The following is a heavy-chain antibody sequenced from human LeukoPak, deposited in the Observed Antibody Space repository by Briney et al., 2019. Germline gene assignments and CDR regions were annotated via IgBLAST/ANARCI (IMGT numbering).Heavy chain of an antibody. CDR1: GGSISTGSYY. CDR2: ISYSGTT. J-gene: IGHJ4*02. CDR3: ARSSAGVPFDY. Sequence: NPLETLSLTCTVSGGSISTGSYYWGWVRQPPGKGLEYIGSISYSGTTYYNPSLKSRVTISVDTSKNHFSLNLSSVSAADTAVYYCARSSAGVPFDYWGQGTLVTVSS. V-gene: IGHV4-39*02. D-gene: IGHD6-13*01.